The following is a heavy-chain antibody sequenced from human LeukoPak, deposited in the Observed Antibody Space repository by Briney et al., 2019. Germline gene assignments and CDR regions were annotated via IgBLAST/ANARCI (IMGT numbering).Heavy chain of an antibody. CDR3: ARARTGYSSSWYMSWFDP. CDR2: INHSGST. V-gene: IGHV4-34*01. Sequence: SETLSLTCAVYGGSFSSYYWSWIRQPPGKGLEWIGEINHSGSTNYNPSLKSRVTISVDTSKNQFSLKLSSVTAADTAVYYCARARTGYSSSWYMSWFDPWGQGTLVTVSS. J-gene: IGHJ5*02. CDR1: GGSFSSYY. D-gene: IGHD6-13*01.